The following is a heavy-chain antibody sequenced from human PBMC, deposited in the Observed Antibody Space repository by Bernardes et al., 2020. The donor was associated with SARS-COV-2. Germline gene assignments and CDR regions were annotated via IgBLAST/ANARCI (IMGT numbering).Heavy chain of an antibody. CDR2: ISGSASGGTT. D-gene: IGHD6-13*01. Sequence: GGSLRLSCAVSGFIVSSYAMTWVRQAPGKGLEWVSTISGSASGGTTHYADSFKGRFTISRDNSKNTVYLQMNSLRADDTAVYFCAKSPFISSWQHYFDYWGQGTLVTVSS. CDR3: AKSPFISSWQHYFDY. V-gene: IGHV3-23*01. J-gene: IGHJ4*02. CDR1: GFIVSSYA.